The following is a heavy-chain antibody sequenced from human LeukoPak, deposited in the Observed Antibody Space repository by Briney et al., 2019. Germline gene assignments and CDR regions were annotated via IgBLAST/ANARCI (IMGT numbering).Heavy chain of an antibody. Sequence: ASVKVSCKASGYTFTSYYMNWVRQAPGQGLEWMGVINPSDGSTSYAQKFRGRVTMTRDTSTSTVYMGLSSLRSEDTAVYYCARGIYCSGGRCYWDSDYWGQGTLVTVSS. J-gene: IGHJ4*02. CDR2: INPSDGST. CDR1: GYTFTSYY. D-gene: IGHD2-15*01. V-gene: IGHV1-46*01. CDR3: ARGIYCSGGRCYWDSDY.